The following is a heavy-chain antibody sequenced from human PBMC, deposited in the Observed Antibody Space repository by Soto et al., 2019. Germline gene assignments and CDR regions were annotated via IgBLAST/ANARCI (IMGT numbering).Heavy chain of an antibody. CDR1: GGSFSGYY. Sequence: PSETLSLTCAVYGGSFSGYYWSWIRQPPGKGLEWIGEINHSGSANYNPSLKSRDTISVDTSKNQFSLKLSSVTAADAAVYYCARGHQLLQGGYYYYGMDVWGQGTTVTVSS. CDR3: ARGHQLLQGGYYYYGMDV. CDR2: INHSGSA. D-gene: IGHD2-2*01. V-gene: IGHV4-34*01. J-gene: IGHJ6*02.